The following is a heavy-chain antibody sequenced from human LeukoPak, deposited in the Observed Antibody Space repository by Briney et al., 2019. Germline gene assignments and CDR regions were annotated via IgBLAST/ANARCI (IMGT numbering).Heavy chain of an antibody. D-gene: IGHD6-13*01. CDR2: INPNSGT. CDR1: GYTFSGYY. CDR3: AREEQHQRGRHFEY. J-gene: IGHJ4*02. Sequence: GASVKVSCKASGYTFSGYYIHWVRQGPGQGLEWMGWINPNSGTNYAQNFRGRVTMTRDTSIRTAYMERSRLRSDDTAVYYCAREEQHQRGRHFEYWGQGTLVTVSS. V-gene: IGHV1-2*02.